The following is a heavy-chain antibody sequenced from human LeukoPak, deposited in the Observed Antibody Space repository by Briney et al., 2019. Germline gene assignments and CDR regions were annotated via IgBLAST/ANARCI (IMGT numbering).Heavy chain of an antibody. CDR3: ARQGVRFLEWLFDC. CDR2: ISTSGST. V-gene: IGHV4-4*07. J-gene: IGHJ4*02. Sequence: SETLSLTCTVSGGSISSYYWSWIRQPAGKGLEWMGRISTSGSTNYNPSLKSRVTMSVDTSKNQFSLKLSSVTAADTAVYYCARQGVRFLEWLFDCWGQGSLVTVSS. CDR1: GGSISSYY. D-gene: IGHD3-3*01.